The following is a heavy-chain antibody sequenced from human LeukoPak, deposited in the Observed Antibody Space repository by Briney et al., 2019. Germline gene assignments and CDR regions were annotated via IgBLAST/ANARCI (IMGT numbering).Heavy chain of an antibody. V-gene: IGHV3-21*04. Sequence: GGSLRLSCAASGFTFSSYSMNWVRQAPGKGLEWVSSISSSSSYIYYADSVKGRFTISRDNSKNTLYLQMNSLRAEDTAVYYCVKVAPSDYYDTTGYWGDHWGQGTLVTVSS. CDR2: ISSSSSYI. D-gene: IGHD3-22*01. CDR3: VKVAPSDYYDTTGYWGDH. J-gene: IGHJ4*02. CDR1: GFTFSSYS.